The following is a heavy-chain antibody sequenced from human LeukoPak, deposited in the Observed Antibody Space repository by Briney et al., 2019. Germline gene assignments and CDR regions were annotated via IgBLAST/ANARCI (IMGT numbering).Heavy chain of an antibody. J-gene: IGHJ4*02. D-gene: IGHD3-10*01. Sequence: PGRSLRLSCAASGFTFSSYAMHWVRQAPGKGLEWVAVISKDGSNKYYADSVKGRFTISRDNPRNTLYLQMDSLRAEDTAVYYCAKDGYYSSGTYFDYWGQETLVTVSS. CDR2: ISKDGSNK. V-gene: IGHV3-30*18. CDR3: AKDGYYSSGTYFDY. CDR1: GFTFSSYA.